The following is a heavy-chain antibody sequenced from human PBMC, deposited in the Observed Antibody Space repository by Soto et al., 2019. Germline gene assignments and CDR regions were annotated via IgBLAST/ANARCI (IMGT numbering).Heavy chain of an antibody. CDR1: GFAFSSHP. J-gene: IGHJ3*02. Sequence: PGGSLRLSCAASGFAFSSHPMSWVRQTPEKGLEWVSGISANGDLTYNADSVEGRFTISRDNSKNTLYLQMNSLRAEDTAVYYWVKRVFVSSNTFDIWGQGTVVTVSS. D-gene: IGHD3-10*01. CDR3: VKRVFVSSNTFDI. V-gene: IGHV3-23*01. CDR2: ISANGDLT.